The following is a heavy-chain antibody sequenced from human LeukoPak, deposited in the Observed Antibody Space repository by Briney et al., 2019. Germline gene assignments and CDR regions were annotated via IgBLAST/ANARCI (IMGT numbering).Heavy chain of an antibody. D-gene: IGHD5-18*01. Sequence: ASVKVSCKASGYTFTSYYMHWVRQAPGQGLEWMGIINPSGGGTSYAQKFQGRLTMTRDTSTTTVYMELSSLRSEDTAMYYCAGEIGPRQLHLWGSAFDYWGQGTLVTVSS. J-gene: IGHJ4*02. V-gene: IGHV1-46*01. CDR2: INPSGGGT. CDR3: AGEIGPRQLHLWGSAFDY. CDR1: GYTFTSYY.